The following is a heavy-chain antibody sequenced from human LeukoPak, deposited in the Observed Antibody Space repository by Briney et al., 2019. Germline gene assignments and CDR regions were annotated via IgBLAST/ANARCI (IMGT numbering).Heavy chain of an antibody. V-gene: IGHV2-70*11. J-gene: IGHJ4*02. D-gene: IGHD3-10*01. CDR2: IDWDDDK. CDR1: GFSLTTSGMC. CDR3: ARAMVRGVIYDH. Sequence: ASGPTLVNPTQTLTLTCTFSGFSLTTSGMCVSWIRQPPGKALEWLARIDWDDDKYYSTSQKTRLTISKDTSKNQVVLTMTNMDPVDTATYYCARAMVRGVIYDHWGQGTLVTVSS.